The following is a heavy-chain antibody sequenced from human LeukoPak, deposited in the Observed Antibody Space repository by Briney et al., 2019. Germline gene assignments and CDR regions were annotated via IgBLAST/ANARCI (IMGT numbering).Heavy chain of an antibody. V-gene: IGHV3-49*04. D-gene: IGHD3-10*01. CDR2: IRNKVYGGKI. J-gene: IGHJ4*02. CDR1: GFNFGDYA. CDR3: LRYYGSGSLSGY. Sequence: GGSLRLSCTDSGFNFGDYAMGWVRQAPGKGLEGVGFIRNKVYGGKIEYAAAVKGRFTISRDDSKSIAFLQMDSLKTEDTAVYYCLRYYGSGSLSGYWGQGTLVTVSS.